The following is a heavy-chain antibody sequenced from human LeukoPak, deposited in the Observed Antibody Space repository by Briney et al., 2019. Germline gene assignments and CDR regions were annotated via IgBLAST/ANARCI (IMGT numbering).Heavy chain of an antibody. CDR3: ARGKVTTLMYCYYGMDV. V-gene: IGHV1-46*01. Sequence: ASVKVSCKASGYTFTSYYMHWVRQAPGQGLEWMGIINPSGGSTSYAQKFQGRVTMTRDTSTSTVYMELSSLRSEDTAVYYCARGKVTTLMYCYYGMDVWGQGTTVTVSS. J-gene: IGHJ6*02. D-gene: IGHD4-17*01. CDR2: INPSGGST. CDR1: GYTFTSYY.